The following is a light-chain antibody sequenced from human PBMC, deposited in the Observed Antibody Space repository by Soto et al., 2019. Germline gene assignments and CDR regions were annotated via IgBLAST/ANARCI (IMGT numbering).Light chain of an antibody. Sequence: QSVLTQPPSVSGAPGQRFTISGTGSSCNVGEDYRVSWYHQLPGKAPKLTIYGNSNRPSGVPDRFSGSKSGTSASLAITGLQAEDEADYYCQSYESSLSGVVFGGGTKLTVL. J-gene: IGLJ2*01. V-gene: IGLV1-40*01. CDR1: SCNVGEDYR. CDR3: QSYESSLSGVV. CDR2: GNS.